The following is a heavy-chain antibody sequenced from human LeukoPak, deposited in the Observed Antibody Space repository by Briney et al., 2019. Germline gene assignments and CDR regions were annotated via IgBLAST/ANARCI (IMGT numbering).Heavy chain of an antibody. V-gene: IGHV3-7*01. Sequence: GGSLRLSCAASGFTFSSYWMSWFRQAPGKGLEWVANIKQDGSEKYYVDSVKGRFTISRDNAKNSLYLQMNSLRAEDTAVYYCAREHSSGWYDWFDPWGQGTLVTVSS. CDR3: AREHSSGWYDWFDP. D-gene: IGHD6-19*01. CDR1: GFTFSSYW. CDR2: IKQDGSEK. J-gene: IGHJ5*02.